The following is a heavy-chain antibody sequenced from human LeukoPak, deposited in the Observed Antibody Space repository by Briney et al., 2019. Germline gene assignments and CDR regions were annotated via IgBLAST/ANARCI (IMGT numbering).Heavy chain of an antibody. Sequence: GGSLRLSCAATGFTVSNNYMSWVRQAPGRGLEWVSVIYSGGSTDYADSVKGRFTISRGNSKNMLYLQMNNLRAEDTAFYYCARGRPVGASTVEDYWGQGTLVTVSS. D-gene: IGHD1-26*01. CDR1: GFTVSNNY. V-gene: IGHV3-66*01. CDR2: IYSGGST. J-gene: IGHJ4*02. CDR3: ARGRPVGASTVEDY.